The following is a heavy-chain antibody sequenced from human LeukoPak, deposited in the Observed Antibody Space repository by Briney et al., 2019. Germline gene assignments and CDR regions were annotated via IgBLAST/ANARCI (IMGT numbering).Heavy chain of an antibody. J-gene: IGHJ5*02. CDR3: ARDMVAVAANWFDP. CDR1: GFTFSSYG. D-gene: IGHD6-19*01. CDR2: IRYDRRNQ. Sequence: GGSLRLSCAASGFTFSSYGMHWVRQAPGKGLEWVAFIRYDRRNQYYADSVKGRFTISRDNSKNTLYLQMNSLRAEDTAVYYCARDMVAVAANWFDPWGQGTLVTVSS. V-gene: IGHV3-30*02.